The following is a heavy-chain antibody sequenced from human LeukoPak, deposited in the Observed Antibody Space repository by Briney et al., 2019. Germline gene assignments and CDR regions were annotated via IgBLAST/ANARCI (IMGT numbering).Heavy chain of an antibody. V-gene: IGHV3-30*02. CDR3: ARILSSAWGELGY. CDR2: IRSDGSNE. CDR1: GFTFSNNG. Sequence: GGSLRLSCAASGFTFSNNGMNWVRQAPGKGLEWVAFIRSDGSNEYYADSVKGRFTISRDNSKNTLFLQMNSLRAEDTAVYYCARILSSAWGELGYWGQGTLVTVSS. J-gene: IGHJ4*02. D-gene: IGHD6-19*01.